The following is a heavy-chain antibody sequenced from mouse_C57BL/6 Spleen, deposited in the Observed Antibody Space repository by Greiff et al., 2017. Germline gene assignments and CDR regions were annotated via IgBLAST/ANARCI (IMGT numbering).Heavy chain of an antibody. CDR3: ARSPPYYSNFDY. CDR2: INPSTGGT. CDR1: GYSFTGYY. J-gene: IGHJ2*01. V-gene: IGHV1-42*01. Sequence: VQLQQSGPELVKPGASVKISCKASGYSFTGYYMNWVKQSPEKSLEWIGEINPSTGGTTYNQKFKAKATLTVDKSSSTAYMQLKSLTSEDSAVYYCARSPPYYSNFDYWGQGTTLTVSS. D-gene: IGHD2-5*01.